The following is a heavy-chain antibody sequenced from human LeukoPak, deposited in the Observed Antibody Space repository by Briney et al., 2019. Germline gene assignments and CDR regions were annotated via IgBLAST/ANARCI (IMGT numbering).Heavy chain of an antibody. J-gene: IGHJ4*02. CDR3: ARHKKWNQPRGFGY. CDR1: GYSISSGYY. V-gene: IGHV4-38-2*02. D-gene: IGHD1-14*01. Sequence: PSETLSLTCTVSGYSISSGYYWGWIRQPPGKGLEWIGEINHSGSTNYNPSLKSRVTISVDTSKNQFSLKLSSVTAADTAVYYCARHKKWNQPRGFGYWGQGTLVTVSS. CDR2: INHSGST.